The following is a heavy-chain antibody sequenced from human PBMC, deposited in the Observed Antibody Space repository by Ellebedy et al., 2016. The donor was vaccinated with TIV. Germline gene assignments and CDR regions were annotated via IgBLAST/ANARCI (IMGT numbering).Heavy chain of an antibody. V-gene: IGHV4-61*01. J-gene: IGHJ4*02. CDR2: IYYSGNT. CDR3: ARENYDILTGGIDC. D-gene: IGHD3-9*01. CDR1: GGSVTSSNYY. Sequence: MPGGSLRLSCTASGGSVTSSNYYWSWIRQPPGKRLEWIGHIYYSGNTNFSPSLKSRVTISVDTSKNQFSLKLNSVTAADTAVYYCARENYDILTGGIDCWGQGTPVTVSS.